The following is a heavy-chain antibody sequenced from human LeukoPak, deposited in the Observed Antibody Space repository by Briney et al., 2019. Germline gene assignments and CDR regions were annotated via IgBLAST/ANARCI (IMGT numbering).Heavy chain of an antibody. CDR2: IYYSGST. CDR1: GGSISSYY. D-gene: IGHD3-22*01. Sequence: SETLSLTCTVSGGSISSYYWSWIRQPPGKGLEWIGYIYYSGSTNYNPSLKSRVTTSVDTSKNQFSLKLSSVTAADTAVYYCARDGRRSGYYYDPADAFDIWGQGTMVTVSS. V-gene: IGHV4-59*01. J-gene: IGHJ3*02. CDR3: ARDGRRSGYYYDPADAFDI.